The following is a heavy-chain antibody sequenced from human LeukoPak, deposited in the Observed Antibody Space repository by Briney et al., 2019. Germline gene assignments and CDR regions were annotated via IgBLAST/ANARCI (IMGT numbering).Heavy chain of an antibody. Sequence: ASVKVSCKASGYTFTGYYMHWVRQAPGQGLEWRGWINPNSGGTKYAQKFQGRVTMTTDTSISTAYMEVTRLRSDDTAVYYCARDRGSSWYVDYWGQGTLVTVSS. J-gene: IGHJ4*02. V-gene: IGHV1-2*02. CDR1: GYTFTGYY. CDR3: ARDRGSSWYVDY. CDR2: INPNSGGT. D-gene: IGHD6-13*01.